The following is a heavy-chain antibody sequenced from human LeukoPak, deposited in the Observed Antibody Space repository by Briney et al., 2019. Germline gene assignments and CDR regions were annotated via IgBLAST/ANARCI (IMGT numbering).Heavy chain of an antibody. D-gene: IGHD3-22*01. J-gene: IGHJ3*02. CDR1: GYTFTSYY. V-gene: IGHV1-46*01. CDR3: ARDWYYYDSIGYGDFDI. Sequence: SVKVSCKASGYTFTSYYMHWVRQAPGQGLEWMGIINPSGGSTSYAQKFQGRVTMTRDTSTSTVYMELSSLRSEDTAVYYCARDWYYYDSIGYGDFDIWGQGTMATVSS. CDR2: INPSGGST.